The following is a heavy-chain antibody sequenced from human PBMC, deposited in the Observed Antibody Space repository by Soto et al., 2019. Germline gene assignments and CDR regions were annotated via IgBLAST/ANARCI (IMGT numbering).Heavy chain of an antibody. CDR2: IIPISGTA. CDR1: GGTFSSYA. V-gene: IGHV1-69*01. D-gene: IGHD2-2*01. J-gene: IGHJ6*02. CDR3: ARSQGSSTSLEIYYSYYYGMDV. Sequence: QVQLVQSGAEVKKPGSSVKVSCKASGGTFSSYAISWVRQAPGQGLEWMGGIIPISGTANYAQKIQGRVTITADESTSTAYMELRSLRSEDTAVYYCARSQGSSTSLEIYYSYYYGMDVWGQGTTVTVSS.